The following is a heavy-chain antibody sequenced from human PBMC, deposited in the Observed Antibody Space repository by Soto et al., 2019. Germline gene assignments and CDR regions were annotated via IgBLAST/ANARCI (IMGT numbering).Heavy chain of an antibody. Sequence: PSETLSLTCAVSGGSISSYYWSWIRPPPGKGLEWIGYIYYSGSTNYNPSLKSRVTISVDTSKNQFSLKLSSVTAADTAVYYCARDPGDCTNGVCYKDDAFDIWGQGTMVTVSS. V-gene: IGHV4-59*01. J-gene: IGHJ3*02. D-gene: IGHD2-8*01. CDR2: IYYSGST. CDR3: ARDPGDCTNGVCYKDDAFDI. CDR1: GGSISSYY.